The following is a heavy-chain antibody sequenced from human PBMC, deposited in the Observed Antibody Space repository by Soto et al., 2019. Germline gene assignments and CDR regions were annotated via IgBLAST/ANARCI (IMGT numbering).Heavy chain of an antibody. CDR1: GFTYTDFA. Sequence: VQLVESGGGEVQPGRSLRLSYAASGFTYTDFALHWVRQAPGKGLEWVAIISYDGSDKYYADSVKGRFAISRDNPKNTVYLEMNSLRPEDTAVYFCARRAWDSYYAIDVWGQGTTVTVFS. V-gene: IGHV3-30*09. J-gene: IGHJ6*02. D-gene: IGHD3-22*01. CDR3: ARRAWDSYYAIDV. CDR2: ISYDGSDK.